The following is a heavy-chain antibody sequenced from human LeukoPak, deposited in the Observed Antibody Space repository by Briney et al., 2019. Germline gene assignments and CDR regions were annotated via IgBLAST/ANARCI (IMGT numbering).Heavy chain of an antibody. Sequence: ASVKVSCKSYGYTFTSYFMHWVRQAPGQGLEWMGWINPKSGGTNYAQKFQGRVTMTRDTSISTAYMEMSRLRSDDTAVYYCARVLVTMIVVVTRDAFDIWGQGTMVTVSS. CDR1: GYTFTSYF. V-gene: IGHV1-2*02. J-gene: IGHJ3*02. D-gene: IGHD3-22*01. CDR2: INPKSGGT. CDR3: ARVLVTMIVVVTRDAFDI.